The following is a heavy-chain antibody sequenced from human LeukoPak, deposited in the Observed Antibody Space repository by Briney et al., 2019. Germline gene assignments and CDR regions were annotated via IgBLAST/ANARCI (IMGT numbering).Heavy chain of an antibody. J-gene: IGHJ3*02. CDR1: GYTLTELS. Sequence: ASVKVSCKVSGYTLTELSMLWVRQAPGKGLEWMGGFDPEDGETIYAQKFQGRVTMTEDTSTDTAYMELSSLRSEDTAVYYCATVYGDYAGPYDAFDIWGQGTMVTVSS. CDR3: ATVYGDYAGPYDAFDI. CDR2: FDPEDGET. D-gene: IGHD4-17*01. V-gene: IGHV1-24*01.